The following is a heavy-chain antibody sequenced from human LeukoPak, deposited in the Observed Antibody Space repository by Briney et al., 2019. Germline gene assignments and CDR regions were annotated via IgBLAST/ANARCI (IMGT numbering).Heavy chain of an antibody. CDR1: GFTLSSRN. CDR2: ISTSSSYI. Sequence: GGSLRLSCAASGFTLSSRNMNWVRQAPGNRPEWVSFISTSSSYIYYADSVKGRFTISRDNAKNSLYLQMNSLRAEDTAVYYCARASSSWYYFDYWGQGTLVTVSS. J-gene: IGHJ4*02. V-gene: IGHV3-21*01. CDR3: ARASSSWYYFDY. D-gene: IGHD6-13*01.